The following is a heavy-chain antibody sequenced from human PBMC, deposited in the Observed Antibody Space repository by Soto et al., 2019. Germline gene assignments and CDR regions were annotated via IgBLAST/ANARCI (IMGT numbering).Heavy chain of an antibody. CDR3: ARGRYGYCSGGSCYQGHDY. CDR1: GGSFSGYY. J-gene: IGHJ4*02. V-gene: IGHV4-34*01. Sequence: PSETLSLTCAVYGGSFSGYYWSWIRQPPGKGLEWIGEINHSGSTNYNPSLKSRVTISVDTSKNQFSLKLSSVTAADTAVYYCARGRYGYCSGGSCYQGHDYWGQGTLVTVSS. CDR2: INHSGST. D-gene: IGHD2-15*01.